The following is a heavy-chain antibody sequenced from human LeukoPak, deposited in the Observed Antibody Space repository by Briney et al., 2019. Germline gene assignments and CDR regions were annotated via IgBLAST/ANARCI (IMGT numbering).Heavy chain of an antibody. Sequence: GGSMRLSCAASGFTLRTYWMHWVRQAPGKGLVWVSRITPDGSRTDHADSVRGRFTISRDDSKNTLYLQMDSLRAEDTAVYYCVKDFVGARDYWGQGNLVTVSS. D-gene: IGHD1-26*01. V-gene: IGHV3-74*01. CDR3: VKDFVGARDY. CDR2: ITPDGSRT. CDR1: GFTLRTYW. J-gene: IGHJ4*02.